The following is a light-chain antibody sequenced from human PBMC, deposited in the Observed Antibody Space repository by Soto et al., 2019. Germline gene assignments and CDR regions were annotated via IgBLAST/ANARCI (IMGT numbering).Light chain of an antibody. CDR2: AAS. CDR3: QYYNNWHPSIT. V-gene: IGKV3-15*01. J-gene: IGKJ5*01. CDR1: QTIGNN. Sequence: EIVMTQSPGTLSLSPGERATLSCRASQTIGNNLAWYQQSPGQAPRLLIYAASTRATGIPPRFSGSGSGTEFTLTISSLQSEDFAFYYCQYYNNWHPSITFGQGTRLEIQ.